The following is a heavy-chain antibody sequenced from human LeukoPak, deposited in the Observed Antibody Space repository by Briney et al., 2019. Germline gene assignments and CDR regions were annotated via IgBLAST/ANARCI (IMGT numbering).Heavy chain of an antibody. CDR3: ARRVYSSSWYYFDY. V-gene: IGHV5-51*01. Sequence: GESLKISCKGSGYRFTSYWIGWVRQMPGKGLEWMGIIYPGDSDTRYSPSFQGQVTISAGKSISTAYLQWSSLKASDTAMYYCARRVYSSSWYYFDYWGQGTLVTVSS. CDR2: IYPGDSDT. CDR1: GYRFTSYW. J-gene: IGHJ4*02. D-gene: IGHD6-13*01.